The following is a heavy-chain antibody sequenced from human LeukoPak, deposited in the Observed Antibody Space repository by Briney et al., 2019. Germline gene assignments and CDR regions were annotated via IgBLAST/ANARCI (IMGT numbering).Heavy chain of an antibody. CDR3: ATHLVPAAIGY. CDR1: GFTFSSYW. V-gene: IGHV3-7*01. CDR2: IKQDGSEK. J-gene: IGHJ4*02. Sequence: GGSLRLSCAASGFTFSSYWMSWVRQAPGKGLEWVANIKQDGSEKYYVDSVKGRFTISRDNAKNSLYLQMNSLRAEDTAVYYCATHLVPAAIGYWGQGTLVTVSS. D-gene: IGHD2-2*01.